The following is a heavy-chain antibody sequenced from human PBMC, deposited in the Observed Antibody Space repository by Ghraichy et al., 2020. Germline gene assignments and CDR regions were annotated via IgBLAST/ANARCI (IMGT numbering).Heavy chain of an antibody. V-gene: IGHV1-69*13. Sequence: SVKVSCKTSGGTFSSYPISWVRQAPGQGLEWMGGIIPIFGAANYAQKFQGRVTITADQSTSTAYMDLSSLRSEDTAMYYCARGRGSSSGLGEYYFDLWGKGTLVTVSS. D-gene: IGHD6-6*01. J-gene: IGHJ4*02. CDR3: ARGRGSSSGLGEYYFDL. CDR2: IIPIFGAA. CDR1: GGTFSSYP.